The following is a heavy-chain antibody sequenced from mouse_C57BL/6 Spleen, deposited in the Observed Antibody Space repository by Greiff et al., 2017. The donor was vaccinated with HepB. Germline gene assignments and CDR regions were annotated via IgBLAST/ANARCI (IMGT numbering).Heavy chain of an antibody. CDR3: ASNTVVADFDY. CDR2: IYPGSGNT. Sequence: VQLQQSGAELVRPGASVKLSCKASGYTFTDYYINWVKQRPGQGLEWIARIYPGSGNTYYNEKFKGKATLTAEKSSSTAYMQLSSLTSEDSAVYFCASNTVVADFDYWGQGTTLTVSS. CDR1: GYTFTDYY. V-gene: IGHV1-76*01. D-gene: IGHD1-1*01. J-gene: IGHJ2*01.